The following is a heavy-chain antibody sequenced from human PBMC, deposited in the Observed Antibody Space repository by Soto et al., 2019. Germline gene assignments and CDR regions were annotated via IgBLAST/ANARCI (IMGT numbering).Heavy chain of an antibody. Sequence: SVKVSCKASGFTFTSSAVQWVRQARGQRLEWIGWIVVGSGNANYAQKFQERVTITRDMSTSTAYMELSSLRSEDTAVYYCARDLREYYFDYWGQGTLVTVSS. J-gene: IGHJ4*02. CDR2: IVVGSGNA. CDR1: GFTFTSSA. CDR3: ARDLREYYFDY. V-gene: IGHV1-58*01.